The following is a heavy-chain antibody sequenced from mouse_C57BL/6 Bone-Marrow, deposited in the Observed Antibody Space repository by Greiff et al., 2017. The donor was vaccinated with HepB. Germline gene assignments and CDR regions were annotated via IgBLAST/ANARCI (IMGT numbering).Heavy chain of an antibody. Sequence: ESGPGLVKPSQSLSLTCSVTGYSITSGYYWNWIRQFPGNKLEWMGYISYDGSNNYNPSLKNRISITRDTSKNQFFLKLNSVTTEDTATYYCARGFYYGNSYWYFDVWGTGTTVTVSS. J-gene: IGHJ1*03. CDR2: ISYDGSN. D-gene: IGHD2-1*01. CDR3: ARGFYYGNSYWYFDV. V-gene: IGHV3-6*01. CDR1: GYSITSGYY.